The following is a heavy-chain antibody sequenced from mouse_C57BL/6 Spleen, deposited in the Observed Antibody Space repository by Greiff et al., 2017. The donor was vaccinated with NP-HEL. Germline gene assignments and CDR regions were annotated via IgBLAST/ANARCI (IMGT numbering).Heavy chain of an antibody. CDR1: GFTFSDYG. D-gene: IGHD1-1*01. V-gene: IGHV5-17*01. CDR2: ISSGSITI. J-gene: IGHJ1*03. Sequence: EVMLVESGGGLVKPGGSLKLSCAASGFTFSDYGMHWVRQAPEKGLEWVAYISSGSITIYYADTVKGRFTISRDNAKNTLFLQMTSLRSEDTAMYYCARVQVVARYFDVWGTGTTVTVSS. CDR3: ARVQVVARYFDV.